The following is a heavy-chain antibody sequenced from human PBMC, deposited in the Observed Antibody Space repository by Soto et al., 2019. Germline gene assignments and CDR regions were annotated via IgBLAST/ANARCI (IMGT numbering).Heavy chain of an antibody. J-gene: IGHJ4*02. Sequence: QVQLQESGPGLVKPSQTLSLICTVSGGSISSGGYYWSWIRQHPGKGLEWIGYIYYSGSTYYNPSLKGGVTLSVDTSEKQFSLKLTPVTAADTAVYYCARDWGRDDCFDYWGQGTLVSVYS. CDR1: GGSISSGGYY. D-gene: IGHD3-16*01. CDR2: IYYSGST. V-gene: IGHV4-31*03. CDR3: ARDWGRDDCFDY.